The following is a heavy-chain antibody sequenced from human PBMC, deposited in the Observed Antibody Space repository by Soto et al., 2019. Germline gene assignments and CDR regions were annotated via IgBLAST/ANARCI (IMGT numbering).Heavy chain of an antibody. CDR2: IYHSGST. D-gene: IGHD2-21*01. V-gene: IGHV4-4*02. Sequence: TSETLSLTCTVSGGSIRSSNWWSWVRQPPGKGLEWIGEIYHSGSTNYNPSLESRVTISVDKSKNQFSLKLSSLTAADTAVYYCAKDIYYFDYWGQGTLVTVSS. J-gene: IGHJ4*02. CDR1: GGSIRSSNW. CDR3: AKDIYYFDY.